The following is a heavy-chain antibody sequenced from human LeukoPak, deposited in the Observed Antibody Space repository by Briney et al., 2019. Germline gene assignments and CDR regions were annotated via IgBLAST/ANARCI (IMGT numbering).Heavy chain of an antibody. CDR2: INPNSGGT. CDR1: GYTFTGYD. V-gene: IGHV1-2*02. J-gene: IGHJ4*02. CDR3: AGVGNWNYGVFDY. D-gene: IGHD1-7*01. Sequence: ASVKVSCKASGYTFTGYDMHWVRQAPGQGLEWMGWINPNSGGTNYAQKFQGRVTMTRDTSISTAYMELSRLRSDDTAVYYCAGVGNWNYGVFDYWGQGTLVTVSS.